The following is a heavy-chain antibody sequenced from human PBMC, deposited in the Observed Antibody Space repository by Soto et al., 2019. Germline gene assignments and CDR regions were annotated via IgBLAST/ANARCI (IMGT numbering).Heavy chain of an antibody. CDR1: GGTFSSYA. J-gene: IGHJ3*02. D-gene: IGHD5-12*01. Sequence: SVKVSCKASGGTFSSYAISWVRQAPGQGLEWMGGIIPIFGTANYAQRFQGRVTITADESTSTAYMELSSLRSEDTAVYYCARVPRDGYNKNAFDIWGQGTMVTVSS. V-gene: IGHV1-69*13. CDR2: IIPIFGTA. CDR3: ARVPRDGYNKNAFDI.